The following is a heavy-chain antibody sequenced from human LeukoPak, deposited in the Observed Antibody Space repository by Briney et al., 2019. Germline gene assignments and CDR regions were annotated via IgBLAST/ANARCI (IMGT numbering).Heavy chain of an antibody. V-gene: IGHV1-69*04. CDR3: ASDNGGYDSSGILTV. Sequence: ASVKVSCKASGGTFSSYAISWVRLAPGQGLEWMGRIIPIFGIANYAQKFQGRVTITADKSTSTAYMELSSLRSEDTAVYYCASDNGGYDSSGILTVWGQGTLVTVSS. CDR1: GGTFSSYA. J-gene: IGHJ4*02. D-gene: IGHD3-22*01. CDR2: IIPIFGIA.